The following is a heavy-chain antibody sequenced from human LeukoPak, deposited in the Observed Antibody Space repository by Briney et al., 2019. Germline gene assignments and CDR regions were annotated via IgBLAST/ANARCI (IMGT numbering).Heavy chain of an antibody. CDR1: GFTFSSYA. V-gene: IGHV3-23*01. CDR2: ISGSGGST. CDR3: AKDCSGDRCYSNYFDY. Sequence: GGSLRLSCAASGFTFSSYAMSWVRQAPGKGLEWVSAISGSGGSTYYADSVKGRFTISRDKSKNTLYLQVHSLRAEDTAVYYCAKDCSGDRCYSNYFDYWGQGTLVTVSS. D-gene: IGHD2-15*01. J-gene: IGHJ4*02.